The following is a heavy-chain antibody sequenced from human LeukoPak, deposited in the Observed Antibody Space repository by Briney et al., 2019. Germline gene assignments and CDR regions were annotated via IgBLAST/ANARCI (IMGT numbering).Heavy chain of an antibody. J-gene: IGHJ5*02. Sequence: PSETLSLTCAVYGGSFSGYYWGWIRQPPGKGLGWIGSIYYSGSTYYNPSPKSRVTISVDTSKNQFSLKLSSVTAADTAVYYCASNDYNYYGSGSYYAHVPWGQGTLVTVSS. V-gene: IGHV4-39*01. CDR3: ASNDYNYYGSGSYYAHVP. D-gene: IGHD3-10*01. CDR2: IYYSGST. CDR1: GGSFSGYY.